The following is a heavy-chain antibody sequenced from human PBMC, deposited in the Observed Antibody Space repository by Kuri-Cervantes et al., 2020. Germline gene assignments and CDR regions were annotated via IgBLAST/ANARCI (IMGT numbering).Heavy chain of an antibody. J-gene: IGHJ4*02. CDR2: VSWNSGSI. CDR3: AKATNYYDSSGVDY. Sequence: GGSLRLSCAASGFTFDGYAMHWVRQAPGKGLEWVSGVSWNSGSIGYADSVKGRFTISRDNAKNSLYLQMNSLRAEDTALYYCAKATNYYDSSGVDYWGQGTLVTVSS. V-gene: IGHV3-9*01. CDR1: GFTFDGYA. D-gene: IGHD3-22*01.